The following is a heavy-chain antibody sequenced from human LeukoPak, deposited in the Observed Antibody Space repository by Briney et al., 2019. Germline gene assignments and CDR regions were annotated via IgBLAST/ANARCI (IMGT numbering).Heavy chain of an antibody. D-gene: IGHD1-26*01. CDR2: IHYTGTT. J-gene: IGHJ3*02. CDR3: ATNRAGTYDRPFDI. Sequence: SETLSLICIVSGGSINNHYWTWIRQTPGKGLEWIGDIHYTGTTKYNPSLKSRVTISIDASKNQFPLELSSVTATDTAVYFCATNRAGTYDRPFDIWGQGTMVTVSS. V-gene: IGHV4-59*08. CDR1: GGSINNHY.